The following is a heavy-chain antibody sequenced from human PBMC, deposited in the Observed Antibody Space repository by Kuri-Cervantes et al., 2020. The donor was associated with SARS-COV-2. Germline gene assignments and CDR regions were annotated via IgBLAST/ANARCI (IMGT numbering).Heavy chain of an antibody. D-gene: IGHD3-22*01. CDR2: IVVGSGNT. Sequence: SVKVSCKASGFTFTSSAMQWVRQARRQRLEWIGWIVVGSGNTNYAQKFQERVTITRDMSTSTAYMELSSLRAEDTAVYYCASSRYYYDSSGNLGYWGQGTLVTVSS. J-gene: IGHJ4*02. CDR1: GFTFTSSA. V-gene: IGHV1-58*02. CDR3: ASSRYYYDSSGNLGY.